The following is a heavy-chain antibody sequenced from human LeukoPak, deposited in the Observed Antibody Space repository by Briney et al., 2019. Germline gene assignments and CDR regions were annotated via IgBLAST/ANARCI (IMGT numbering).Heavy chain of an antibody. Sequence: GGSLRLSCAASGFTFSSYSMNWVRQAPGKGLEWVSSISSSSSYIYYADSVKGRFTISRDNAKNSLHLQMSSLRAEDTAVYYCARVESSSSPNWGQGTLVTVSS. D-gene: IGHD6-13*01. V-gene: IGHV3-21*01. CDR1: GFTFSSYS. CDR2: ISSSSSYI. J-gene: IGHJ4*02. CDR3: ARVESSSSPN.